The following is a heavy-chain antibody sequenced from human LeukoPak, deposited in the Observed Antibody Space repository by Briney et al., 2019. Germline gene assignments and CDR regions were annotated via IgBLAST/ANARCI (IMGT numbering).Heavy chain of an antibody. J-gene: IGHJ4*02. CDR2: ISSSSSYI. V-gene: IGHV3-21*01. CDR1: GYTFSSYS. Sequence: PGGSLRLSCAASGYTFSSYSMNWVRQAPGKGLEWVSSISSSSSYIYYADSVKGRFTISRDNAKNSLYLQMNSLRAEDTAVYYCARDRQIESNIAAAGTLDYWGQGTLVTVSS. D-gene: IGHD6-13*01. CDR3: ARDRQIESNIAAAGTLDY.